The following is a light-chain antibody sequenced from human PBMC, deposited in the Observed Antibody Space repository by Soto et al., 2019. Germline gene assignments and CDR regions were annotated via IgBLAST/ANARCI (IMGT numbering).Light chain of an antibody. Sequence: QSVLTQPPSASGSPGQSVTISCTGTSSDVGGYNYVSWYQQYPGKAPKLIIYEVSKRPSGVPDRFSGSKSGNTASLTVSGLQAEDEAGYFCSSYAGSNTFVFGTGTKVTVL. CDR3: SSYAGSNTFV. J-gene: IGLJ1*01. CDR2: EVS. CDR1: SSDVGGYNY. V-gene: IGLV2-8*01.